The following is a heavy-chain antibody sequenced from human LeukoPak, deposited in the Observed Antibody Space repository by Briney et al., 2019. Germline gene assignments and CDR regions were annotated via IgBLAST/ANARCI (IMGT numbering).Heavy chain of an antibody. CDR1: GYTFTSYD. V-gene: IGHV1-8*01. Sequence: VASVSVSCTASGYTFTSYDINCVRQAPGQGLEWMGWMNPNSGNTVYAQKFQGRVTMTRNTSISTAYMELSSLRSEDTAVYYCARSTHVYCSSTSCYPTYYYYGMDVWGQGTTVTVSS. J-gene: IGHJ6*02. CDR3: ARSTHVYCSSTSCYPTYYYYGMDV. CDR2: MNPNSGNT. D-gene: IGHD2-2*01.